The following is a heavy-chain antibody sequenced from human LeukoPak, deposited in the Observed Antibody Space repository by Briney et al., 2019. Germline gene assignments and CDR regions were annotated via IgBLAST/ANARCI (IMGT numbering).Heavy chain of an antibody. CDR3: ARGMPAANSELDY. Sequence: SVKVSCKASGGTFSSYAISWVRQAPGQGLEWMGGIIPIFGTANYARKFQGRVTITADESTSTAYMELSSLRSEDTAVYYCARGMPAANSELDYWGQGTLVTVSS. CDR2: IIPIFGTA. V-gene: IGHV1-69*13. CDR1: GGTFSSYA. J-gene: IGHJ4*02. D-gene: IGHD2-2*01.